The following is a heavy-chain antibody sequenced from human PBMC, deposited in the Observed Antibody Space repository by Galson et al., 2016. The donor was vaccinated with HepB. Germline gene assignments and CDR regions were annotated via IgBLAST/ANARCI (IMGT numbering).Heavy chain of an antibody. V-gene: IGHV3-30-3*01. D-gene: IGHD3-10*01. CDR3: ARDYGSGRKFDY. CDR2: ISYDGSNK. CDR1: GFTFSSDA. Sequence: SLRLSCAASGFTFSSDAMHWVRQAPGKGLEWVAFISYDGSNKYYTESVKGRFTISRDNSKNTLYLQMNSLRAEDTAVFHCARDYGSGRKFDYWGQGTLVTVSS. J-gene: IGHJ4*02.